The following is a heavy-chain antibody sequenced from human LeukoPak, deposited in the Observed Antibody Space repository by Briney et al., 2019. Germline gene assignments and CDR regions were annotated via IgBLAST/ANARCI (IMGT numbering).Heavy chain of an antibody. D-gene: IGHD5-18*01. V-gene: IGHV4-59*12. Sequence: SETLSLTCTVSGGSISSYYWSWIRQPPGKGLEWIGYIYYSGSTNYNPSLKSRVTISVDTSKNQFSLKLSSVTAADTAVYYCARDRRGYSYGSPGEFDYWGQGTLVTVSS. CDR2: IYYSGST. CDR1: GGSISSYY. J-gene: IGHJ4*02. CDR3: ARDRRGYSYGSPGEFDY.